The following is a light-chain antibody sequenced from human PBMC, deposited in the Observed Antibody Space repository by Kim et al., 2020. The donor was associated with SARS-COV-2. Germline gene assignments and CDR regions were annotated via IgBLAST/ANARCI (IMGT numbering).Light chain of an antibody. CDR1: RGITIS. CDR3: QKYYSGYWT. J-gene: IGKJ1*01. V-gene: IGKV1-27*01. Sequence: VALGGSVTTTSRGSRGITISLASYHQQTRKVPPLLIFYASALQAGVPSRLFGGGCGSAFSLPISSLQPEDVSTYYCQKYYSGYWTVGQGTKVDIK. CDR2: YAS.